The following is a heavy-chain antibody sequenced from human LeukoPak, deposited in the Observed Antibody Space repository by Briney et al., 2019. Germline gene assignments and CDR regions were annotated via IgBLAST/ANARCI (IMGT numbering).Heavy chain of an antibody. CDR1: GFTFSSYA. J-gene: IGHJ6*03. D-gene: IGHD2-2*01. V-gene: IGHV3-23*03. Sequence: GGSLRLSCAASGFTFSSYAMSWVRQAPGKGLEWVSVIFSGGTTYYADSVMGRFTISRDNSRNTLYLQMNSLRAEDTAVYYCARRSQVPAGNYYYYFMDVWGKGTTVTISS. CDR3: ARRSQVPAGNYYYYFMDV. CDR2: IFSGGTT.